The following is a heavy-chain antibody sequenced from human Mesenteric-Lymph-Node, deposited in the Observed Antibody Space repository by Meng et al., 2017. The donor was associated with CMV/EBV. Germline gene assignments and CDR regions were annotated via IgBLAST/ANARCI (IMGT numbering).Heavy chain of an antibody. CDR1: GYTFTSYD. Sequence: SVKVSCKASGYTFTSYDINWVRQATGQGLEWMGGIIPIFGTANYAQKFQGRVTITTDESTSTAYMELSSLRSEDTAVYYCARIPRGYCSSTSCPTYYYYGMDVWGQGTTVTVSS. V-gene: IGHV1-69*05. CDR3: ARIPRGYCSSTSCPTYYYYGMDV. J-gene: IGHJ6*02. CDR2: IIPIFGTA. D-gene: IGHD2-2*01.